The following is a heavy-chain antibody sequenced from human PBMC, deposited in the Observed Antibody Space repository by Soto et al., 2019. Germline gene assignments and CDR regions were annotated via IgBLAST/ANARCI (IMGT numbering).Heavy chain of an antibody. Sequence: QVQLVESGGGVVQPGRSLRLSCAASGFSFSNFAMHWVRQAPGKGLEWVAVIWHDGSSKYYVDPVKGRFTISRDNSENSLYLQMNSLRGEDTAVYYWARDTGGGFWSGFSYWGQGTLVTVSS. D-gene: IGHD3-3*01. CDR2: IWHDGSSK. CDR1: GFSFSNFA. J-gene: IGHJ4*02. CDR3: ARDTGGGFWSGFSY. V-gene: IGHV3-33*01.